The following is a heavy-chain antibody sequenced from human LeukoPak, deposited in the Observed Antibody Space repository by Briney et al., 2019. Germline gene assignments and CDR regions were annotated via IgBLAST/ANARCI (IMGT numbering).Heavy chain of an antibody. Sequence: PGGSLRLSCVASGFSFSSYWMSWVRQVPGKGLEWVANIKPDGSEKYYVDSVKGRITISTDNAKNSLFLHMNNLRAEDTAVYYCARDRGGSYSVDAFDIWGQGTMVTVSS. CDR3: ARDRGGSYSVDAFDI. D-gene: IGHD1-26*01. CDR2: IKPDGSEK. J-gene: IGHJ3*02. V-gene: IGHV3-7*05. CDR1: GFSFSSYW.